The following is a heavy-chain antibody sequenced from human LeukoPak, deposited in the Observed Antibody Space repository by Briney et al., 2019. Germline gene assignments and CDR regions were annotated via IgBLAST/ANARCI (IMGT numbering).Heavy chain of an antibody. J-gene: IGHJ5*02. CDR3: ARAYMASFDP. Sequence: GGSLRLSCAASGFTFSSYDIHWVRQAPGKGLEWVAFIRYDGSNKKYADSVRGRFTISRDNSKDTLYLQMNSLRAEDTAVYYCARAYMASFDPWGQGTLVTVSS. CDR1: GFTFSSYD. V-gene: IGHV3-30*02. D-gene: IGHD5-18*01. CDR2: IRYDGSNK.